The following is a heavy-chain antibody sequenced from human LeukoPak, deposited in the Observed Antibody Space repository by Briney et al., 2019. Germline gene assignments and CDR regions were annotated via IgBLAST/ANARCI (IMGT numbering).Heavy chain of an antibody. CDR3: ARAGDSSGYYRVANYFDY. Sequence: ASVKVSCKASGYTFTSYVINWVRQATGHGLECLGWMNPNSGNTGYAQKFQGRVTMTRNTSISTAYMELSSLRSEDTAVYYCARAGDSSGYYRVANYFDYWGQGTLVTVSS. CDR1: GYTFTSYV. CDR2: MNPNSGNT. J-gene: IGHJ4*02. V-gene: IGHV1-8*01. D-gene: IGHD3-22*01.